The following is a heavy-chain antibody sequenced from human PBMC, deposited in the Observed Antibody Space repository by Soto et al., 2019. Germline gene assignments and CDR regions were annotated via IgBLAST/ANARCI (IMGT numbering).Heavy chain of an antibody. CDR1: GFTFSSYG. D-gene: IGHD6-13*01. J-gene: IGHJ6*02. V-gene: IGHV3-33*01. Sequence: GGSLRLSCAASGFTFSSYGMHWVRQAPGKGLEWVAVIWYDGSNKYYADSVKGRFTISRDNSKNTLYLQMNSLRAEDTAVYYCARDLAAAAAGPSVVYYGMDVWGQGTTVTVSS. CDR3: ARDLAAAAAGPSVVYYGMDV. CDR2: IWYDGSNK.